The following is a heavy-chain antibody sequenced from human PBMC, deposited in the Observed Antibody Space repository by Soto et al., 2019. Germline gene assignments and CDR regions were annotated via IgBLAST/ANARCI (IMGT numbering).Heavy chain of an antibody. Sequence: EVQLLESGGGLVQPGGSLRLSCAASGFTFSSYAMSWVRQAPGKGLEWVSAISGSGGSTYYADSVKGRFTISRDNSKNTLYLQMNSLRAGDTAVYYCAKVTGPRIAPTVGGGEYDYWGQGTLVTVSS. CDR1: GFTFSSYA. J-gene: IGHJ4*02. CDR3: AKVTGPRIAPTVGGGEYDY. CDR2: ISGSGGST. V-gene: IGHV3-23*01. D-gene: IGHD6-6*01.